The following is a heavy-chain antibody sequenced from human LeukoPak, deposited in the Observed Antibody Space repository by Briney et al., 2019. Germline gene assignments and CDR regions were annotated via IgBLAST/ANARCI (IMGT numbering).Heavy chain of an antibody. D-gene: IGHD4-23*01. Sequence: PGGSLRLSCAGSGFTFSRFTINWVRPAPGKGLELVSGITGSDSSTDYADSVKGRFTISRDNSKNTLYLQMNSLRAEDTAVYYCAKGGGWLYYFDYWGQGTLVTVSS. CDR3: AKGGGWLYYFDY. V-gene: IGHV3-23*01. J-gene: IGHJ4*02. CDR2: ITGSDSST. CDR1: GFTFSRFT.